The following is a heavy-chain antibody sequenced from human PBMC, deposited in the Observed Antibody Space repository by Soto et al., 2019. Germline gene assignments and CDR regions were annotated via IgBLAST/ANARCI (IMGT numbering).Heavy chain of an antibody. V-gene: IGHV4-4*02. D-gene: IGHD3-3*01. CDR1: GGSISTTNW. CDR2: IYHTEAT. Sequence: QVQLQESGPGLVKPSGTLSLTCAVSGGSISTTNWWTWVRQPPGKGLEWIGEIYHTEATNYNPSLKSRVTISVDKSKNQFSLKLSSVTAADTAVYYCARRTFWGGSYYYFDYWGQGTLVTVSS. CDR3: ARRTFWGGSYYYFDY. J-gene: IGHJ4*02.